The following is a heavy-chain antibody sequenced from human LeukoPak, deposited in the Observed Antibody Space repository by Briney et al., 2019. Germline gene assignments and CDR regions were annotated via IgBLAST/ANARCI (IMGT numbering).Heavy chain of an antibody. Sequence: GGSLRVSCAASGFTVSFNYMSWVRQAPGKGLEWVSVIYSGGSIYYADSVKGRFTISRDSSKNTLYLQMNSLRAEDTAVYYCARGEDLDFWSGSPMDVWGKGTTVTVSS. V-gene: IGHV3-66*02. J-gene: IGHJ6*03. CDR2: IYSGGSI. CDR3: ARGEDLDFWSGSPMDV. CDR1: GFTVSFNY. D-gene: IGHD3-3*01.